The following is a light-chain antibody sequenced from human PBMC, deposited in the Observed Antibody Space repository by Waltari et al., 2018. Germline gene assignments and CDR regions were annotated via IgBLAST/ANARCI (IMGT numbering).Light chain of an antibody. J-gene: IGKJ2*01. V-gene: IGKV1-39*01. CDR2: GAS. CDR1: QRIGVY. Sequence: DIQMTQSPSSLSASVGDRVTITCRASQRIGVYLNWYRHKPGQAPTLPIFGASNLQGGVPSRFTGGGSGTEFTLTIMSLQPEDFATYYCQQSHGTPYTFGQGTKVE. CDR3: QQSHGTPYT.